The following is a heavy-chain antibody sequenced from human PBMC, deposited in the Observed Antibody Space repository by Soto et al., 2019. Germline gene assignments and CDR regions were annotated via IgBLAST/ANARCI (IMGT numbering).Heavy chain of an antibody. CDR3: ARESEDLTSNFDY. Sequence: GVSLRLSCAASGFTFTRYSMNWVRQAPGKGLEWVSSISSTTNYIYYGDSMKGRFTISRDNGKNSLYLEMHSLRAEDTAVYYCARESEDLTSNFDYWGQGTLVTVSS. CDR1: GFTFTRYS. CDR2: ISSTTNYI. V-gene: IGHV3-21*06. J-gene: IGHJ4*02.